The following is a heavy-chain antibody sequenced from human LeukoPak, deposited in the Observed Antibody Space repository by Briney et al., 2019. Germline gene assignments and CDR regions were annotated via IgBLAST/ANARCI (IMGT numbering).Heavy chain of an antibody. CDR2: ISFDGSNK. D-gene: IGHD6-19*01. Sequence: GGSLRLSCAASGFIFSSYAVHWVRQAPGKGLEWVAFISFDGSNKYYADSVKGRFTISRDNSKNTLYLQMNSLRAEDTAVYYCARQVAGLDYWGQGTPVTVSS. J-gene: IGHJ4*02. CDR1: GFIFSSYA. V-gene: IGHV3-30-3*01. CDR3: ARQVAGLDY.